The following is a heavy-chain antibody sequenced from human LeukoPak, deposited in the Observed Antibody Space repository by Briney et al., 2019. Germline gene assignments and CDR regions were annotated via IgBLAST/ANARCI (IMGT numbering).Heavy chain of an antibody. V-gene: IGHV1-69*01. D-gene: IGHD1-7*01. CDR3: ATDELTGQLVF. CDR2: IIPIFGAA. CDR1: GGSFTKYT. J-gene: IGHJ4*02. Sequence: GSSVKVSCEASGGSFTKYTLSWVRQAPGQGLEWMGVIIPIFGAANYAQKFRGRLTVTADESTTTAYMELNSLTSEDTAVYFCATDELTGQLVFWGQGTRVTVSS.